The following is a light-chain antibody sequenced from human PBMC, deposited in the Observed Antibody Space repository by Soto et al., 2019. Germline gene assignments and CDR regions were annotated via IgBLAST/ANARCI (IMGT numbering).Light chain of an antibody. Sequence: QSVLTQPPSASGTPGQRVTISCSGSSSNIGSNYVYWYQQLPGTAPKLLIYSNNQRPSGVPDRFSVSKSGTSASLAISGLRSEDEADYYCAAWDDSLSVWVFGGGTKLTVL. J-gene: IGLJ3*02. V-gene: IGLV1-47*02. CDR1: SSNIGSNY. CDR3: AAWDDSLSVWV. CDR2: SNN.